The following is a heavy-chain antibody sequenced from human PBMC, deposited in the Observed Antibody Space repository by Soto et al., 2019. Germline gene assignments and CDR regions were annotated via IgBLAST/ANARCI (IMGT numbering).Heavy chain of an antibody. Sequence: QVQLQESGPGMVKPSETLSLTCAVSGASVSSGTYYWQWIRQPPGEGLNWIGYIYYSGSTIYNPSLKSRVTISADTSKNQFSLRLSSVTAADTAVYYCARVGRSGYSNIWGQGTLVTVSS. J-gene: IGHJ4*02. CDR3: ARVGRSGYSNI. CDR1: GASVSSGTYY. CDR2: IYYSGST. D-gene: IGHD6-13*01. V-gene: IGHV4-61*01.